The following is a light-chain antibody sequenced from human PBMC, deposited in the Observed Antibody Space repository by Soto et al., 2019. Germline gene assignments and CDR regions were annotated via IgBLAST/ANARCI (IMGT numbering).Light chain of an antibody. Sequence: QAVLTQSPSASGTPGQRVTISCSGSSSNIGSNTVNWYQQLPGTAPKLLIYSNNQWPSGVPDRFSGSKSGTSASLAISGLQSEDEADYYCLLSYRGDYVFGPGTKLTVL. CDR3: LLSYRGDYV. CDR2: SNN. CDR1: SSNIGSNT. V-gene: IGLV1-44*01. J-gene: IGLJ1*01.